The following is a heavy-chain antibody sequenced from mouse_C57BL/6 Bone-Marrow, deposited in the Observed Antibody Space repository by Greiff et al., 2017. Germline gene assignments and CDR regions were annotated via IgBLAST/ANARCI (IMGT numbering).Heavy chain of an antibody. CDR1: GYTFTSYW. Sequence: VKLMESVAELVKPGASVKLSCKASGYTFTSYWMQWVKQRPGQGLEWIGEIDPSDSYTNYNQKFKGKATLTVDTSSSTAYLQLSSLTSEDSAVYYCASTYYGSSPFAYWGQGTLVTVSA. CDR3: ASTYYGSSPFAY. D-gene: IGHD1-1*01. CDR2: IDPSDSYT. V-gene: IGHV1-50*01. J-gene: IGHJ3*01.